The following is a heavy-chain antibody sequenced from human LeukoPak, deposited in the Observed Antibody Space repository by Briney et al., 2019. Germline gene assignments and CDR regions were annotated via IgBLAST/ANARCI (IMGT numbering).Heavy chain of an antibody. D-gene: IGHD3-10*01. J-gene: IGHJ4*02. V-gene: IGHV3-9*01. Sequence: PGRSLRLSCAASGFTFDDYAMHWVRQAPGKGLEWVSGISGNSGSIGYADSVKGRFTISRDNAKNSLYLQMNSLRAEDTALYYCAKDTDGSGSYPFDYWGQGTLVTVSS. CDR1: GFTFDDYA. CDR2: ISGNSGSI. CDR3: AKDTDGSGSYPFDY.